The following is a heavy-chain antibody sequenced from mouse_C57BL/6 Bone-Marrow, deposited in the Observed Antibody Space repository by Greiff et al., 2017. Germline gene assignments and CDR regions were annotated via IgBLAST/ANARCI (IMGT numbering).Heavy chain of an antibody. CDR1: GFNIKDDY. D-gene: IGHD1-1*01. CDR2: IDPENGDT. Sequence: VQLQQSGAELVRPGASVKLSCTASGFNIKDDYMHWVKQRPEQGLEWIGWIDPENGDTEYASKFQGKATIPADTSSNTAYLQLSSLTSEDTAVYYCTLIYYYGSSYVGGFAYWGQGTLVTVSA. J-gene: IGHJ3*01. CDR3: TLIYYYGSSYVGGFAY. V-gene: IGHV14-4*01.